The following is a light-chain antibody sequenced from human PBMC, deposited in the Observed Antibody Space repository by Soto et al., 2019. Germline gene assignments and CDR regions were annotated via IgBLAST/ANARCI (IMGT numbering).Light chain of an antibody. Sequence: QSALTQPASVSGSPGQSITISCTGTSSDVGSYTLVSWYQQHPGKAPKLMIYYVSRRPSGVSNRFSGSKSDNPASLTISGLQAEDEADYCCCSYAGSDTLVFGGGTKVTVL. V-gene: IGLV2-23*02. CDR1: SSDVGSYTL. J-gene: IGLJ3*02. CDR2: YVS. CDR3: CSYAGSDTLV.